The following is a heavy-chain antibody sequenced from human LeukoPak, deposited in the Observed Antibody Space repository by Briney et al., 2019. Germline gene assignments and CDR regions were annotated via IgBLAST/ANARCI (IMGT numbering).Heavy chain of an antibody. CDR1: GGSISRSDW. J-gene: IGHJ5*02. CDR2: ISHSGNT. CDR3: ARRYDSGTYYAFDP. D-gene: IGHD3-10*01. Sequence: PSETLSLTCAVSGGSISRSDWWGWVRQPPGKGLEWIGEISHSGNTNYNPSLKSRVTISIDKSRNQFSLKLSSVTAADTAVYYCARRYDSGTYYAFDPWGQGTLVTVSS. V-gene: IGHV4-4*02.